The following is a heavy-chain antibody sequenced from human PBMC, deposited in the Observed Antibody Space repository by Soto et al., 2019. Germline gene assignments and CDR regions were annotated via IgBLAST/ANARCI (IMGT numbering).Heavy chain of an antibody. J-gene: IGHJ4*02. CDR1: GFTFSGSW. CDR2: INGDGSGT. V-gene: IGHV3-74*01. CDR3: ARVIFGSVTATDY. Sequence: EVQLVESGGGLVQPGGSLRLSCAASGFTFSGSWMRWVRQAPGKGLVWVSRINGDGSGTSYADFVKGRFTISSDDAKNTLFLQMNGLRAEDTAVYYCARVIFGSVTATDYWGQGTLVTVS. D-gene: IGHD3-3*01.